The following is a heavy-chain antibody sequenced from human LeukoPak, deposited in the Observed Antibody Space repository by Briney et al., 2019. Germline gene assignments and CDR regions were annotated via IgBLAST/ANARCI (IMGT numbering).Heavy chain of an antibody. J-gene: IGHJ3*02. CDR2: ISYDGSNK. CDR3: ARGWSFDI. CDR1: GFTFSSYG. V-gene: IGHV3-30*03. D-gene: IGHD2-15*01. Sequence: GGSLRLSCAASGFTFSSYGMHWVRQAPGKGLEWVAVISYDGSNKYYADSVKGRFTISRDNAKNSVYVQMDSLRAEDTAVYYCARGWSFDIRGQGTMVIVSS.